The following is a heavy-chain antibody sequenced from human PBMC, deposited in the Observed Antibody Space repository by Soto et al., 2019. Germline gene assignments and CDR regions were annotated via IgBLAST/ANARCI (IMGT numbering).Heavy chain of an antibody. Sequence: SETLSLTCTVSGGSISSYYWSWIRQPAGKGLEWTGRIYTSGSTNYNPSLKSRVTMSVDTSKNQFSLKLSSVTAADTAVYYCARDLDQLRSDRYSSGTFGYWGQGTLVTVSS. D-gene: IGHD6-19*01. CDR2: IYTSGST. V-gene: IGHV4-4*07. J-gene: IGHJ4*02. CDR1: GGSISSYY. CDR3: ARDLDQLRSDRYSSGTFGY.